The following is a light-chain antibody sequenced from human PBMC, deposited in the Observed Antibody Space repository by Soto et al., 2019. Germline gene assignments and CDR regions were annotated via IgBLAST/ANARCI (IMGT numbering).Light chain of an antibody. J-gene: IGKJ4*01. V-gene: IGKV1-17*03. CDR2: AAS. Sequence: DIQMTQSPSAMSASVGDRVTITCRASQNISNNLAWFQQKPGKVPKRLIYAASSLQSGVPSRLSGSRPRTEIALTISNQQTEDFASYYCLQNNSYPLTFGGGTKVEIK. CDR3: LQNNSYPLT. CDR1: QNISNN.